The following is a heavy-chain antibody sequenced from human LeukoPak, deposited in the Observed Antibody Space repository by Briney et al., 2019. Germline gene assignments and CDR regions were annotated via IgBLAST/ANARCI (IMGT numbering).Heavy chain of an antibody. J-gene: IGHJ4*02. D-gene: IGHD1-26*01. V-gene: IGHV1-69*13. CDR3: AREGKVGAYDY. CDR1: RGTFSSYA. CDR2: IIPIFGTA. Sequence: ASVKVSYKASRGTFSSYAISWVRQAPGQGLEWMGGIIPIFGTANYAQKFQGRVTITADESTSTAYMELSSLRSEDTAVYYCAREGKVGAYDYWGQGTLVTVSS.